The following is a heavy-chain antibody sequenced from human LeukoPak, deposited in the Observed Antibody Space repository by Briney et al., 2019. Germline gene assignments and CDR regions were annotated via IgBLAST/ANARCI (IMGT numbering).Heavy chain of an antibody. Sequence: SQTLSLTCTVSGGSISSGGYYWSWIRQHTGKGLEWIGYIYYSGSTYYNPSLKSRVTISVDTSKNQFSLKLSSVTAADTAVYYCARDGLYCSGGSCSHTHFDYWGQGTLVTVSS. CDR1: GGSISSGGYY. CDR3: ARDGLYCSGGSCSHTHFDY. V-gene: IGHV4-31*03. J-gene: IGHJ4*02. CDR2: IYYSGST. D-gene: IGHD2-15*01.